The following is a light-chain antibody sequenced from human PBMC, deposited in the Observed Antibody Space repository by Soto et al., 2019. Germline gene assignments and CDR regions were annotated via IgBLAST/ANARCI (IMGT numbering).Light chain of an antibody. CDR3: QQSYSTPIT. CDR1: QRISNY. V-gene: IGKV1-39*01. Sequence: DIQMTQSPSSLSASVGDRVTITCRASQRISNYLNWYQQKPGKAPKVLIYAASSLQSGVPSRFSGRGSGTAFTLTISSLQPEDFATYYCQQSYSTPITFGQGTRLEIK. J-gene: IGKJ5*01. CDR2: AAS.